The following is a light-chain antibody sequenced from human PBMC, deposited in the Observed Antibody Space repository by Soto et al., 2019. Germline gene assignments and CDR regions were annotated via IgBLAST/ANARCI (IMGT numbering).Light chain of an antibody. Sequence: QSVLTQPPSVSGAPGQRVTISCTGSSSNIGAGYDVHWYQQLPGTAPKLLIYGNSNRPSGVPDRFSGSKSGTSASLAITGLKAEDEADYYCLSYDSSLSVYVFGTGTKVTVL. CDR3: LSYDSSLSVYV. J-gene: IGLJ1*01. CDR1: SSNIGAGYD. V-gene: IGLV1-40*01. CDR2: GNS.